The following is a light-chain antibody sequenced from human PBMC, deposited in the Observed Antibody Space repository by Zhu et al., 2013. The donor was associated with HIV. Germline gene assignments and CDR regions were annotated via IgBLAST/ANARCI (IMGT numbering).Light chain of an antibody. V-gene: IGLV2-18*02. J-gene: IGLJ2*01. Sequence: QSALTQPPSVSGSPGQSVAISCTGTSSDVGRYNRVSWYQQPPGTAPKLMIYEVSDRPSGVPDRFSGSKSDNTASLNISGLQAEDEGDYYCSSYTTSSTVVFGGGTKLTVL. CDR1: SSDVGRYNR. CDR3: SSYTTSSTVV. CDR2: EVS.